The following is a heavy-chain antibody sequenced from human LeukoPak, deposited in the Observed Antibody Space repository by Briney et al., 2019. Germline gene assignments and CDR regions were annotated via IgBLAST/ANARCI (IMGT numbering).Heavy chain of an antibody. Sequence: GGSLRLSCAASGFTVSSYWMSWVRQAPGKLLEWVDNIKQDGSEKYYVDSVKGRFTISRDNAKNSLYLQMHSLRAADTAVYYCAREYGRSRWFDPWGQGTLVTVSS. CDR3: AREYGRSRWFDP. J-gene: IGHJ5*02. V-gene: IGHV3-7*01. D-gene: IGHD4-17*01. CDR2: IKQDGSEK. CDR1: GFTVSSYW.